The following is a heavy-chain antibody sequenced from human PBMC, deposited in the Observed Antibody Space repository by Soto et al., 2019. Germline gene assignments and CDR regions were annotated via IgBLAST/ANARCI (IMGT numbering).Heavy chain of an antibody. V-gene: IGHV1-69*13. J-gene: IGHJ6*02. Sequence: SVKVSCKASGGTFSSYAISWVRQAPGQGLEWMGGIIPIFGTANYAQKFQGRVTITADESTSTAYMELSSLRSEDTAVYYCARVPMTTATTYYYYGMDVWGQGTTVTVSS. CDR3: ARVPMTTATTYYYYGMDV. CDR1: GGTFSSYA. CDR2: IIPIFGTA. D-gene: IGHD4-4*01.